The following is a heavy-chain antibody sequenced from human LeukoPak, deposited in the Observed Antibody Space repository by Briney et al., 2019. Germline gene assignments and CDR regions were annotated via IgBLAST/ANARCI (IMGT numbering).Heavy chain of an antibody. CDR1: GFTFSNAW. Sequence: PGGSLRLSCAASGFTFSNAWMSWVRQAPGKGLEWVGRIKSKTDGGTTDYAAPVKGRFTISRDDSKNTLYLQMNSLKTEDTAVYYCTTDPLPRQKSGSYYFHWGQGTLVTVSS. J-gene: IGHJ4*02. D-gene: IGHD1-26*01. CDR3: TTDPLPRQKSGSYYFH. V-gene: IGHV3-15*01. CDR2: IKSKTDGGTT.